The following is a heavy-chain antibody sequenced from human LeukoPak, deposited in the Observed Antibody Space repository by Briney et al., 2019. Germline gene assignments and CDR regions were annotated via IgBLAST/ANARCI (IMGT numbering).Heavy chain of an antibody. V-gene: IGHV4-59*08. D-gene: IGHD5-18*01. Sequence: KSSETLSLTCTVSGGSISSYYWSWIRQPPGKGLEWIGYIYYSGSTNYNPSLKSRVTISVDTSKNQFSLKLSSATAADTAVYYCARGGDFGYSYGGYYFDYWGQGTLVTVSS. J-gene: IGHJ4*02. CDR3: ARGGDFGYSYGGYYFDY. CDR2: IYYSGST. CDR1: GGSISSYY.